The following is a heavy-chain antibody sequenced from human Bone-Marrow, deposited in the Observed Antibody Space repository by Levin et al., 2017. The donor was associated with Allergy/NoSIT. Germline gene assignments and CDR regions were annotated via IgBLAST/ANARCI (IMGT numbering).Heavy chain of an antibody. CDR2: ISSYSGNR. Sequence: VASVKVSCKASGYSFSTFGITWVRQAPRQGLEWLGWISSYSGNRNFAQKFQGRVTMTTDTSTSTAYMELRRLSFDDTAVYYCARFMGMTTVTTGQIEYWGQGTLVTVSS. V-gene: IGHV1-18*01. CDR1: GYSFSTFG. CDR3: ARFMGMTTVTTGQIEY. D-gene: IGHD4-17*01. J-gene: IGHJ4*02.